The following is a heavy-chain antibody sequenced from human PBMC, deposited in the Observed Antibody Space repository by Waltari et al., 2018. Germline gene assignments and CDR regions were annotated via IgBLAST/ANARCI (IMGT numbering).Heavy chain of an antibody. Sequence: QVQLVQSGAEVKKPGASVKVSCKASGYTFTGYSMHWVRQAPGQGLEWMGWINPNSGGTNYAQKFQGRVTMTRDTSISTAYMELSRLRSDDTAVYYCARSAQPPGGHYYYYYYMDVWGKGTTVTVSS. V-gene: IGHV1-2*02. J-gene: IGHJ6*03. CDR2: INPNSGGT. CDR1: GYTFTGYS. CDR3: ARSAQPPGGHYYYYYYMDV. D-gene: IGHD3-10*01.